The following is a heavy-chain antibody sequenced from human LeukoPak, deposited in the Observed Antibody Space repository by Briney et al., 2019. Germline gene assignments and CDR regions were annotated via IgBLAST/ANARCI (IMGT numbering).Heavy chain of an antibody. CDR1: GGSISSSSYN. CDR2: IYYSGST. V-gene: IGHV4-39*01. Sequence: PSETLSLTCTVSGGSISSSSYNWGWIRQPPGKGLEWIGSIYYSGSTYYNPSLKSRVTISVDTPKNQFSLKVSSVTAADTAVYYCERFPTNGSSGPNYWGQGTLVTVSS. J-gene: IGHJ4*02. CDR3: ERFPTNGSSGPNY. D-gene: IGHD6-13*01.